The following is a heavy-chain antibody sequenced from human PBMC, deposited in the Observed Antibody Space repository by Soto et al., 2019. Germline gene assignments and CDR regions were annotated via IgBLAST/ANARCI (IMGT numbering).Heavy chain of an antibody. Sequence: SETLSLTCAVSGYSISSGYYWGWIRQPPGKGLEWIGSIYHSGSTCYNPSLKSRVTISVDPSKNQFSLKLSSVTAADTAVYYCARGGSITTFITSVFDPWGQGTLVTVSS. CDR2: IYHSGST. D-gene: IGHD3-3*01. CDR1: GYSISSGYY. J-gene: IGHJ5*02. CDR3: ARGGSITTFITSVFDP. V-gene: IGHV4-38-2*01.